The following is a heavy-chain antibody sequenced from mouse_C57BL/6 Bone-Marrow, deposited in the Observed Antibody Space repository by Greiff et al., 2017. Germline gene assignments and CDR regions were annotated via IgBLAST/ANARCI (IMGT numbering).Heavy chain of an antibody. Sequence: QVQLKQPGAELVRPGSSVKLSCTASGYTFTSYWMDWVKQRPGQGLEWIGNIYPSDSETHYTQKFKDKDTLTVDKSSSTAYMQLSSLTSEDSAVYYCARGGSFFDYWGQGTTLTVSS. CDR3: ARGGSFFDY. D-gene: IGHD1-1*01. J-gene: IGHJ2*01. CDR2: IYPSDSET. V-gene: IGHV1-61*01. CDR1: GYTFTSYW.